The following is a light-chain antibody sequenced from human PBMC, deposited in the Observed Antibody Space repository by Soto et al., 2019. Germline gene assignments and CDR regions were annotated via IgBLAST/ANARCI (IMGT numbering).Light chain of an antibody. CDR1: QSVSSN. Sequence: EIVMTQSPATLSVSPGERATLSCRASQSVSSNLAWYQQKPGQAPRLLIYGASTRATGIPARFSGSGSGTDFTLTISSLQFEDFAVYYCQQYNNWPRPFGQGTKVEIK. CDR2: GAS. CDR3: QQYNNWPRP. J-gene: IGKJ1*01. V-gene: IGKV3-15*01.